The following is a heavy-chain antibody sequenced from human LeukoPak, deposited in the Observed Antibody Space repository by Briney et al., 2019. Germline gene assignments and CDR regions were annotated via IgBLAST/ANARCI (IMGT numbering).Heavy chain of an antibody. D-gene: IGHD3-10*01. Sequence: GGSLRLSCAASGFTFSSYAMSWVRQAPGKGLEWVSAITGSGGSTYYADSVKGRFTISRENSKNTLYLRMNSLRADDTAVYYCAKGTTKGDSGSSSFDYWGQGTLVTVSS. J-gene: IGHJ4*02. CDR2: ITGSGGST. V-gene: IGHV3-23*01. CDR3: AKGTTKGDSGSSSFDY. CDR1: GFTFSSYA.